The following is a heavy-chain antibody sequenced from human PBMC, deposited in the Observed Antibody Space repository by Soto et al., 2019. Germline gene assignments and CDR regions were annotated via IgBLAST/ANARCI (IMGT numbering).Heavy chain of an antibody. CDR3: ASELVRGY. Sequence: VGSLRLSCAASGFTFSSYWMHWVRHAPGKGLVWVSRSNTDGSTTTYADSVKGRFSISRDDVKNTLYMQLDSLRAEDTAVYYCASELVRGYWSQGILVTISS. V-gene: IGHV3-74*01. J-gene: IGHJ4*02. CDR1: GFTFSSYW. D-gene: IGHD6-13*01. CDR2: SNTDGSTT.